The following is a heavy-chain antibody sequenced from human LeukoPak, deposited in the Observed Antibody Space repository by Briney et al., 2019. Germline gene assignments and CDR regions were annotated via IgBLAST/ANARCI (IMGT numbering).Heavy chain of an antibody. V-gene: IGHV3-30*19. CDR2: IGHDGADK. Sequence: GGSLRLSCAASAFTFSSYGMHWVRQAPGKGLEWVALIGHDGADKYYADSVKGRFLISRDNSKNMLFLQMNSLIIEDTAVYYCARNSDYYDYSPQSVWGQGTLVTVS. J-gene: IGHJ4*02. CDR1: AFTFSSYG. CDR3: ARNSDYYDYSPQSV. D-gene: IGHD3-22*01.